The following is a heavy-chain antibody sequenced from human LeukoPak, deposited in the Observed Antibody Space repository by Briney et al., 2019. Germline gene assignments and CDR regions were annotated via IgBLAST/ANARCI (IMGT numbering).Heavy chain of an antibody. V-gene: IGHV3-23*01. Sequence: GGSLRLSCAPSGFSFSSNAMSWVRQAPGKGLEWVSGISGTVGSTYYAGSVKGRFTISRDNSRDTLYLQMNSLRVEDTAVYYCAKDPDSGSQGYFDYWGQGTLVTVSS. CDR1: GFSFSSNA. CDR2: ISGTVGST. D-gene: IGHD1-26*01. J-gene: IGHJ4*02. CDR3: AKDPDSGSQGYFDY.